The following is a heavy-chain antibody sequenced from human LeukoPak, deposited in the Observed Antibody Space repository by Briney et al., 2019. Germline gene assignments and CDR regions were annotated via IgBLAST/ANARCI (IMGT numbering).Heavy chain of an antibody. J-gene: IGHJ4*02. D-gene: IGHD5-24*01. CDR1: GGSFSGYY. Sequence: SETLSLTCAVYGGSFSGYYWSWLRQPPGKGLEWIGEINHSGSTNYNPSLKSRVTISVDRSKDQFSLKVSDVTAAATAVYYCARGRERDGYPTNFDYWGQGTLVTVSS. CDR2: INHSGST. CDR3: ARGRERDGYPTNFDY. V-gene: IGHV4-34*01.